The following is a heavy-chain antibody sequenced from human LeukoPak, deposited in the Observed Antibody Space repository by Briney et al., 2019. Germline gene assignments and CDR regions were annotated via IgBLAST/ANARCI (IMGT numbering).Heavy chain of an antibody. CDR1: GYTFSSYA. CDR2: INTNTGNP. J-gene: IGHJ4*02. CDR3: ARVGYYYDSSGCYIGSWDY. Sequence: ASVKVSCKAPGYTFSSYAMNWVRQAPGQGLEWMGWINTNTGNPTYAQGFTGRFVFSLDTSVSTAYLQISSLKAEDTAVYYCARVGYYYDSSGCYIGSWDYWGQGTLVTVSS. V-gene: IGHV7-4-1*02. D-gene: IGHD3-22*01.